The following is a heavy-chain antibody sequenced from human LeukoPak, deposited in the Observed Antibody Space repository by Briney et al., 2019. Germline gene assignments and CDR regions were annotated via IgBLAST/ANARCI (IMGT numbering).Heavy chain of an antibody. J-gene: IGHJ4*02. CDR3: ARVADCSGGSCYSGVVYFDY. CDR2: IKQDGSEK. D-gene: IGHD2-15*01. V-gene: IGHV3-7*01. Sequence: GGSLRLSCAASGFTFSSYWMSWVRQAPGKGLEWVANIKQDGSEKYYVDSVKGRFIISRDNAKNSLYLQMNSLRAEDTAVYYCARVADCSGGSCYSGVVYFDYWGQGTLVTVSS. CDR1: GFTFSSYW.